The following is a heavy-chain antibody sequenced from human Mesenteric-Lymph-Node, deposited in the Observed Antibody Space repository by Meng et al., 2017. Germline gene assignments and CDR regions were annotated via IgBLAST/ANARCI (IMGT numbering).Heavy chain of an antibody. CDR2: IYYSGST. CDR1: GGSISSYY. D-gene: IGHD3-10*01. CDR3: ARQSGYFDY. J-gene: IGHJ4*02. Sequence: VHLQESGPGLVKPSETLSLTCTVSGGSISSYYWSWIRQPPGKGLEWIGHIYYSGSTNYNPSLKSRVTISVDTSKNQFSLKLSSVTATDTAVYYCARQSGYFDYWGQGTLVTVSS. V-gene: IGHV4-59*08.